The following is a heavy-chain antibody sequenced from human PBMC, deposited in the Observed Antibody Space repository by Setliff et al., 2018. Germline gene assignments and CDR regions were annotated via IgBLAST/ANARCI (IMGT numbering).Heavy chain of an antibody. V-gene: IGHV4-38-2*01. Sequence: SETLSLTCAVSGYSIGSGYYWGWIRQPPGKGLEWIGSIYHSGSTYYNPSLKSRVTMSVDTSKNQFSLKLSSVTAADTAVYYCARTNYYDSSTYFNWFDPWGQGTLVTVSS. CDR2: IYHSGST. D-gene: IGHD3-22*01. J-gene: IGHJ5*02. CDR1: GYSIGSGYY. CDR3: ARTNYYDSSTYFNWFDP.